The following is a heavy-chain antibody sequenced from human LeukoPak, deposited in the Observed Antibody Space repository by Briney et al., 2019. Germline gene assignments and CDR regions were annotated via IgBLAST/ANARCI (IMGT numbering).Heavy chain of an antibody. J-gene: IGHJ4*02. D-gene: IGHD6-13*01. CDR2: ISGSGDST. CDR3: APRVLAKQQLVPGDY. V-gene: IGHV3-23*01. CDR1: GFTFSSYA. Sequence: GGSLRLSWAASGFTFSSYAMSWVRQAPGKGLEWVSGISGSGDSTYYADSVKGRFTISRDNSKNTLYLQMNSLRAEDTAVYYCAPRVLAKQQLVPGDYWGQGTLVTVSS.